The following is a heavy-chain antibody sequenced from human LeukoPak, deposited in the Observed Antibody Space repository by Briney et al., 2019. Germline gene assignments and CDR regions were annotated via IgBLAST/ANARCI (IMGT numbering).Heavy chain of an antibody. D-gene: IGHD3-3*01. CDR2: IYISGSI. CDR3: ARAKGFWSGRDY. V-gene: IGHV4-4*07. J-gene: IGHJ4*02. Sequence: SETLSLTCNVSGGSISSYYWSWIRQPAGKGLEWIGRIYISGSINYNPSLRSRVTMSLDTSKNQFSLKLTSVTAADTAVYYCARAKGFWSGRDYWGQGTLVTVSS. CDR1: GGSISSYY.